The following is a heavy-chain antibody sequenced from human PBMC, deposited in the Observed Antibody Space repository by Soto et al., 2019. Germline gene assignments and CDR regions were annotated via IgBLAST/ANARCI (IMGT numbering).Heavy chain of an antibody. CDR1: GASISSSSYY. J-gene: IGHJ4*02. V-gene: IGHV4-39*01. CDR3: ARQENYFGSGSYFDY. Sequence: PSETLSLTCTVSGASISSSSYYWGWIRQPPGKGLAWIGSIDYSGSTYYNPSLKSRLTISVDTSKNQFSLKLSSVTAADTAVYYCARQENYFGSGSYFDYWGQTTLVTVSS. CDR2: IDYSGST. D-gene: IGHD3-10*01.